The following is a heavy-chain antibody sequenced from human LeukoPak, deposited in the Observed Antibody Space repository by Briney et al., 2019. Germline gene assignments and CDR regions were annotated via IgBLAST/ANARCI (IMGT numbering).Heavy chain of an antibody. CDR2: IYNSGTT. V-gene: IGHV4-39*01. Sequence: SETLSLTCTVSGDSISSTSYYWDWIRQPPGKGLEWIGSIYNSGTTYYNPSLKSRVTISVDTSKNQISLKASSMTAADTAAEYCASRVYGLGSLNYYGQGGLVIVSS. D-gene: IGHD3-10*01. CDR1: GDSISSTSYY. J-gene: IGHJ4*03. CDR3: ASRVYGLGSLNY.